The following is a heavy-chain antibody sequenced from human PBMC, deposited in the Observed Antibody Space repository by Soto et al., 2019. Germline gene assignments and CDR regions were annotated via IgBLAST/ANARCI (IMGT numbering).Heavy chain of an antibody. Sequence: ASVKVSCKASGYTFTSYDINWVRQATGQGLEWMGWMNPNSGNTGYAQKFQGRVTMTRNTSISTAYMELSSLRSEDTAVYYCARGVDCSGASCYFGYRFDPWGQGNLVTVSS. D-gene: IGHD2-15*01. V-gene: IGHV1-8*01. CDR1: GYTFTSYD. J-gene: IGHJ5*02. CDR2: MNPNSGNT. CDR3: ARGVDCSGASCYFGYRFDP.